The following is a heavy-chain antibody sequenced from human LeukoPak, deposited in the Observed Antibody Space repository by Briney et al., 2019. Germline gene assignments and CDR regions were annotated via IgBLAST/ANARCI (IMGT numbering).Heavy chain of an antibody. J-gene: IGHJ3*02. CDR3: ARGAYASAWYAFDI. CDR2: VYYTGSS. V-gene: IGHV4-59*02. D-gene: IGHD6-19*01. CDR1: GGSVRNYY. Sequence: PSETLSLTCSVSGGSVRNYYWNWIRQPPGKGLEWIGYVYYTGSSNSDPSLKSRVTMFVDTSKNQFSLRLSSVSALDTAVYYCARGAYASAWYAFDIWGPGTGVSVTS.